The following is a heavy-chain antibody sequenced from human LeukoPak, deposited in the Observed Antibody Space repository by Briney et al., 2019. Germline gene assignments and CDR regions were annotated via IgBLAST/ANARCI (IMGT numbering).Heavy chain of an antibody. J-gene: IGHJ4*02. CDR1: GGSISSGSYY. V-gene: IGHV4-61*10. Sequence: SETLSLTCTVSGGSISSGSYYWSWIRQPAGKGLEWIGYIYYSGSTNYNPSLKSRVTISVDTSKNQFSLKLSSVTAADTAVYYCARVGYSSGWYPVRYFDYWGQGTLVTVSS. D-gene: IGHD6-19*01. CDR2: IYYSGST. CDR3: ARVGYSSGWYPVRYFDY.